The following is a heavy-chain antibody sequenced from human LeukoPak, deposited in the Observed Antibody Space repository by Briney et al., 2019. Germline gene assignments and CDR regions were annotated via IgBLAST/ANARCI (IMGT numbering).Heavy chain of an antibody. V-gene: IGHV1-69*06. CDR1: GGTFSSYA. J-gene: IGHJ6*03. Sequence: SVKVSCKASGGTFSSYAISWVRQAPGQGLEWMGGIIPIFGTANYAQKFQGRVTITADKSTSTAYMELSSLRSEDTAVYYCAREGGYSGYDSYYYYYMDVWGKGTTVTVSS. CDR2: IIPIFGTA. D-gene: IGHD5-12*01. CDR3: AREGGYSGYDSYYYYYMDV.